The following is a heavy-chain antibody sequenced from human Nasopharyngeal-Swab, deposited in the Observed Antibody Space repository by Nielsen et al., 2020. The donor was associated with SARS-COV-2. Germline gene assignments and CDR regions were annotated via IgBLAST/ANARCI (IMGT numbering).Heavy chain of an antibody. CDR1: GFTFDDYA. J-gene: IGHJ4*02. D-gene: IGHD6-13*01. CDR2: ISWNSGSI. V-gene: IGHV3-9*01. CDR3: ARDKGAAAGDADFDY. Sequence: GGSLRLSCAASGFTFDDYAMHWVRQAPGKGLEWVSGISWNSGSIGYADSVKGRFTISRDNAKNSLYLQMNSLRAEDTALYYCARDKGAAAGDADFDYWGQGTLVTVSS.